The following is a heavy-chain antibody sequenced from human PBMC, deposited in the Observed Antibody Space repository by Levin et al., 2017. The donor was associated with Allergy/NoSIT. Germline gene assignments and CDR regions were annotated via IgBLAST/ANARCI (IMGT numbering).Heavy chain of an antibody. Sequence: ASGKVSCKASGYTFTDFYIHWVRQAPGQGLEWMGIVNPRGGSTAYAQKFQGRVTMTKDTSTSTVYMELSSLRSEDTALYYCTKSLEADWGQGTLVTVSS. CDR2: VNPRGGST. D-gene: IGHD5-24*01. J-gene: IGHJ4*02. CDR1: GYTFTDFY. CDR3: TKSLEAD. V-gene: IGHV1-46*01.